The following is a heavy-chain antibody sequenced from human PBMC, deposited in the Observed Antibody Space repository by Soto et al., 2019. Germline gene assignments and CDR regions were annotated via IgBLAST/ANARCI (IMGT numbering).Heavy chain of an antibody. CDR1: GYTFTSYG. CDR2: ISAYNGNT. Sequence: ASVKVSCKASGYTFTSYGISWVRQAPGQGLEWMGWISAYNGNTNYAQKIQGRVTMTTDTSTSTAYMELRSLRSDDTAVYYCARGPFYYDFWSGYRIAPESRFAFDIWGQGTMVTVSS. J-gene: IGHJ3*02. CDR3: ARGPFYYDFWSGYRIAPESRFAFDI. D-gene: IGHD3-3*01. V-gene: IGHV1-18*01.